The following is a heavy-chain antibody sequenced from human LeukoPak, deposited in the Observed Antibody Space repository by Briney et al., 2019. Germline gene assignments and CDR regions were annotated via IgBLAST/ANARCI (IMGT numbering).Heavy chain of an antibody. V-gene: IGHV3-48*01. J-gene: IGHJ4*02. CDR3: ARVLGLHYYDSSGCDY. D-gene: IGHD3-22*01. CDR1: GFTFSSYS. CDR2: ISSSSSTI. Sequence: PGGSLRLSCAASGFTFSSYSMNWVRQAPGKGLEWVSYISSSSSTIYYADSVKGRFTISRDNAKNSLYLQMNSLRAEDTAVYYCARVLGLHYYDSSGCDYWGQGTLVTVSS.